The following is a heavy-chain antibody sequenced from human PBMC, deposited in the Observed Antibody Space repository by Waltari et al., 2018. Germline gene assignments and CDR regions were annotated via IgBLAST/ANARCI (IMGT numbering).Heavy chain of an antibody. CDR3: ARDHFSDLWFGFNWFDP. Sequence: QLQLQESGPGLVKPSETLSLTCTVSGASISSRSYGWGWIRQSPGKGLEWIGTFYYGGSTYYNPSLGSRVTISVDTSKNEFSLRLTSVTAADAAVYYCARDHFSDLWFGFNWFDPWGQGTLVSVSS. D-gene: IGHD3-3*01. CDR1: GASISSRSYG. CDR2: FYYGGST. J-gene: IGHJ5*02. V-gene: IGHV4-39*07.